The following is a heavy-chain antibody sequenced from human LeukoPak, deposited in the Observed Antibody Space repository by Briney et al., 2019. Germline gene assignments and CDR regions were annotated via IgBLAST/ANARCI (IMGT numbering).Heavy chain of an antibody. CDR1: GFTFSSYS. Sequence: GWSLRLSCAASGFTFSSYSMNWVRQAPGKGLEWVSYISSSSSTIYYADSVKGRFTISRDNAKNSLYLQMNSLRAEDTAVCYCARDLATVSTYWGQGTLVTVSS. CDR3: ARDLATVSTY. CDR2: ISSSSSTI. J-gene: IGHJ4*02. D-gene: IGHD5-12*01. V-gene: IGHV3-48*04.